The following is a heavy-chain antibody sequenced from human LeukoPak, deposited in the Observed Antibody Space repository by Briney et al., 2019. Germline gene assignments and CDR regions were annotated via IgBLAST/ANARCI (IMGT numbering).Heavy chain of an antibody. D-gene: IGHD3-10*01. V-gene: IGHV3-23*01. Sequence: GGSLRLSCAASGFTFSSYAMSWVRQAPGKGLEWVSAISGSGGSTYYADSVKGRFTISRDNAKNSLYLQMNSLRAEDTAVYYCARDRGAFDIWGQGTMVTVSS. CDR1: GFTFSSYA. CDR2: ISGSGGST. CDR3: ARDRGAFDI. J-gene: IGHJ3*02.